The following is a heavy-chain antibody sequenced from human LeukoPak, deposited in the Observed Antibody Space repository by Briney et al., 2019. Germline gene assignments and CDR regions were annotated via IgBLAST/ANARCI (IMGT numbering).Heavy chain of an antibody. CDR2: IKQDGSEK. J-gene: IGHJ4*02. CDR1: GGSISSGSYY. CDR3: ARADWDTAMIDY. V-gene: IGHV3-7*01. D-gene: IGHD5-18*01. Sequence: ETLSLTCTVSGGSISSGSYYWSWVRQAPGKGLEWVANIKQDGSEKYYVDSVKGRFTISRDNAKNSLYLQMNSLRAEDTAVYYCARADWDTAMIDYWGQGTLVTVSS.